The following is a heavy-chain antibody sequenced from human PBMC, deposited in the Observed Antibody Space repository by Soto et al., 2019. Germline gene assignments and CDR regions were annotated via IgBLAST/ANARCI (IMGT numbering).Heavy chain of an antibody. CDR1: GFTTTKLS. V-gene: IGHV3-48*02. CDR3: VRDKYYDIVTGYRDSGMDV. Sequence: RHSSAVSGFTTTKLSSRCVRKDTRKGLEWVSYITSGSSTIYYADSVKGRFTISRDNAENSLYLQMNSLRDEDTAVYYCVRDKYYDIVTGYRDSGMDVWGQGPTVTVSS. CDR2: ITSGSSTI. D-gene: IGHD3-9*01. J-gene: IGHJ6*02.